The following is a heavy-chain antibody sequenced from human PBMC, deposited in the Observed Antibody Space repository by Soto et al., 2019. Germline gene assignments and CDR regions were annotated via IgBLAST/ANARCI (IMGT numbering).Heavy chain of an antibody. CDR1: GFTFRSFT. Sequence: PGGSLRLSCAASGFTFRSFTMNWVRPAPGKGLEWVSTISSHSAYIYYTDALRGRFTISRDNAKNSLHLQMNSLRAEDTAVYYCTRDASRDSSARGWFDPWGPGTLVTVSS. V-gene: IGHV3-21*01. CDR3: TRDASRDSSARGWFDP. J-gene: IGHJ5*02. D-gene: IGHD6-13*01. CDR2: ISSHSAYI.